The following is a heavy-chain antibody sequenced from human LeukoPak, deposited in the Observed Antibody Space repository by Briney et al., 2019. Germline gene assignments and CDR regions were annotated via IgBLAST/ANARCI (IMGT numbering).Heavy chain of an antibody. Sequence: PGGSLRLSCAASGFTFSSYGMHWVRQAPGKGLEWVSSISSSSSYIYYADSVKGRFTISRDNSKNTLYLQMNSLRAEDTAVYYCAKDLGTVTRDFDYWGQGTLVTVSS. J-gene: IGHJ4*02. V-gene: IGHV3-21*04. CDR1: GFTFSSYG. CDR3: AKDLGTVTRDFDY. D-gene: IGHD4-17*01. CDR2: ISSSSSYI.